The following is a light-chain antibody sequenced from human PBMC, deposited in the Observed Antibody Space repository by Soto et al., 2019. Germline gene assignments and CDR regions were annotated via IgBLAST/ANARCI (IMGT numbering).Light chain of an antibody. V-gene: IGKV1-5*03. CDR3: QQYNTFPMYS. CDR1: QSISTW. CDR2: KAS. Sequence: DIQMTQSPSTLSASVGDRVTITCRASQSISTWLAWYQQKPGKAPKLLIYKASSLESGGPSRFSGSGAGTEFTRTVSSLQPDDFATYYCQQYNTFPMYSFGQGTKLEIK. J-gene: IGKJ2*01.